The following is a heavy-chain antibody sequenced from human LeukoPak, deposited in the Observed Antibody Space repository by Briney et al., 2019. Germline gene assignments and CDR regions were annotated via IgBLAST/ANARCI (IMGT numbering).Heavy chain of an antibody. D-gene: IGHD3-22*01. V-gene: IGHV4-31*03. Sequence: PSQTLSLTCTVSGGSISSGGYYWRWIRQHPGKGLEWIGYIYYSGSTYYNPSLKSRVTISVDTSKNQFSLKLSSVTAADTAVYYCAREARSGYYYFYFDYWGQGTLVTVSS. CDR2: IYYSGST. CDR3: AREARSGYYYFYFDY. J-gene: IGHJ4*02. CDR1: GGSISSGGYY.